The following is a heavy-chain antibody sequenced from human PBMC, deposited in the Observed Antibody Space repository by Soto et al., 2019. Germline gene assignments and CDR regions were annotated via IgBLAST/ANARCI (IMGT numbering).Heavy chain of an antibody. CDR3: APWFGAFDY. D-gene: IGHD3-10*01. CDR2: ISYDGSNK. Sequence: QVQLVESGGGVVQPGRSLRLSCAASGFTFSSYGMHWFRKAPGKGLVWVAVISYDGSNKYYADSVKGRFTISRDNSKNTLYLQMNSLRAEDTAVYYCAPWFGAFDYWGQGTLVTVSS. V-gene: IGHV3-30*03. J-gene: IGHJ4*02. CDR1: GFTFSSYG.